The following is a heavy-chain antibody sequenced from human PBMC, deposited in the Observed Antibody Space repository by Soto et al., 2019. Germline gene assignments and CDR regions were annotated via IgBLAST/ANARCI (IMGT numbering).Heavy chain of an antibody. Sequence: PSETLSLTCAVSGGSIDSGNWWSWVRQPPGKGLEWIGEIYHSGSTNYNPSLKSRVTISVDKSKNQFSLKLSSVTAADTAVYYCASLDTARIQIAGYWGQGIQVTVSS. CDR3: ASLDTARIQIAGY. V-gene: IGHV4-4*02. CDR1: GGSIDSGNW. J-gene: IGHJ4*02. D-gene: IGHD5-18*01. CDR2: IYHSGST.